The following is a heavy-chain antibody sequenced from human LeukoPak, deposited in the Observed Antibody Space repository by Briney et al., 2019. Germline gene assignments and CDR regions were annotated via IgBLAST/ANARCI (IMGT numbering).Heavy chain of an antibody. V-gene: IGHV3-9*01. CDR3: AKGFLEYYYGSGSYSQPGDY. D-gene: IGHD3-10*01. CDR2: ISWNSGSI. CDR1: GFTFDDYA. Sequence: GRSLRLSCAASGFTFDDYAMHWVRQAPGKGLEWVSGISWNSGSIGYADSVKGRFTISRDNAKNSLYLQMNSLRAEDTALCYCAKGFLEYYYGSGSYSQPGDYWGQGTLVTVSS. J-gene: IGHJ4*02.